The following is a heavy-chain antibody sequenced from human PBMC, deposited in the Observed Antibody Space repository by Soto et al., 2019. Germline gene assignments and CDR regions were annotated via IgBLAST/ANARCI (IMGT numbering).Heavy chain of an antibody. D-gene: IGHD3-16*01. J-gene: IGHJ4*02. CDR1: GGSISSYY. CDR2: IYYSGST. V-gene: IGHV4-59*01. CDR3: AREGGGYYFDY. Sequence: SETLSLTCTVSGGSISSYYWSWIRQPPGKGLEWIGYIYYSGSTNYNPSLKSRVTISVDNSKNTLYLQMGSLRAEDMAVYYCAREGGGYYFDYWGQGTLVTVSS.